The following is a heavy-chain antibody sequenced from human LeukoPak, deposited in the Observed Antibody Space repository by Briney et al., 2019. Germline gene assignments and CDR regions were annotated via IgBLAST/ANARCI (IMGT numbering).Heavy chain of an antibody. D-gene: IGHD5-24*01. CDR3: ARGFVGDGYSVDY. J-gene: IGHJ4*02. V-gene: IGHV1-2*02. CDR2: INPNTGGT. CDR1: GYTFTDYY. Sequence: GASVKVSCKPSGYTFTDYYIHWVRQAPGQGLEWMGWINPNTGGTNYAQKFQGRVTMTRDTSITTFYMELSRLRSDDTAVYYCARGFVGDGYSVDYWGQGTLVTVFS.